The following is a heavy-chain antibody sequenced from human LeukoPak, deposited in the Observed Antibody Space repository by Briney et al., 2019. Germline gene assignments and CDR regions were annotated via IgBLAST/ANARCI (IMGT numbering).Heavy chain of an antibody. V-gene: IGHV4-39*07. D-gene: IGHD3-10*01. CDR1: GGSISSSSYY. J-gene: IGHJ5*02. Sequence: PSETLSLTYTVSGGSISSSSYYWGWIRQPPGKGLEWIGSIYYSGSTYYNPSLKSRVTISVDTSKNQFSLKLSSVTAADTAVYYCARDYGSGSYYNAAWFDPWGQGTLVTVSS. CDR2: IYYSGST. CDR3: ARDYGSGSYYNAAWFDP.